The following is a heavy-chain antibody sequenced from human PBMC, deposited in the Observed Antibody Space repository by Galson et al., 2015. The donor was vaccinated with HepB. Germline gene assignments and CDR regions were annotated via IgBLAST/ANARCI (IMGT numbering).Heavy chain of an antibody. J-gene: IGHJ4*02. D-gene: IGHD2-2*01. CDR2: IDSDGSST. CDR1: GFTFSSYW. CDR3: ILLGYCSSTSCSTLDY. V-gene: IGHV3-74*01. Sequence: SLRLSCAASGFTFSSYWMHWVRQAPGKGLVWVSRIDSDGSSTSYADSVKGRFTISKDNAKNTLYLQMNSLRAEDTAVYYCILLGYCSSTSCSTLDYWGQGTLVTVSS.